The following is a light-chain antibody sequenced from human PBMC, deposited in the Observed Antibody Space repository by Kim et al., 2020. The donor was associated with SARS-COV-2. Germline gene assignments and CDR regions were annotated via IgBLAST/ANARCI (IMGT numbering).Light chain of an antibody. J-gene: IGLJ3*02. CDR2: LNSDGSH. CDR1: SGHSSYA. CDR3: QTWGTGIPV. Sequence: ASVQLSWTQSSGHSSYAIAWHQQQPEKGPRYLMKLNSDGSHSKGDGIPDRFSGSSSGAERYLTISSLQSEDEADYYCQTWGTGIPVFGGGTQLTVL. V-gene: IGLV4-69*01.